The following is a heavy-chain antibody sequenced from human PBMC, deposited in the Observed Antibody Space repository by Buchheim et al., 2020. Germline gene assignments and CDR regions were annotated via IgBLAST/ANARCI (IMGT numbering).Heavy chain of an antibody. CDR2: IFYSGST. CDR3: ARGVSDTRFTHFDY. Sequence: QVQLQESGPGLVKPSQTLSLTCTVSGGSISSGVYYWSWIRQHPEKGLEWIGYIFYSGSTYYNPSLKSRVTMSVDTSKNQFSLKLSSVTAADTAVYYCARGVSDTRFTHFDYWGQGTL. CDR1: GGSISSGVYY. D-gene: IGHD2-21*02. J-gene: IGHJ4*02. V-gene: IGHV4-31*03.